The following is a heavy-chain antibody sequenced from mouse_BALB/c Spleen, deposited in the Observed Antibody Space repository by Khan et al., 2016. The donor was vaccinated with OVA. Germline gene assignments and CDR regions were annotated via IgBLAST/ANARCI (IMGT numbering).Heavy chain of an antibody. D-gene: IGHD1-1*01. Sequence: EVELVESGGDLVKPGGSLKLSCAASGFTFSSYGMSWVRQTPDKRLEWVAIIISGDIYTYYPDSVKGRFTISRDNAKNTLYLQMSSLKSEDTAMYYCARQGDGGGLAYWGQGTLVTVSA. CDR2: IISGDIYT. CDR1: GFTFSSYG. V-gene: IGHV5-6*01. J-gene: IGHJ3*01. CDR3: ARQGDGGGLAY.